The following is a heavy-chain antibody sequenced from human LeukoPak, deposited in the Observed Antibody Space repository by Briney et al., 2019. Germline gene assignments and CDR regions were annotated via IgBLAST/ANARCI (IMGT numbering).Heavy chain of an antibody. D-gene: IGHD5-12*01. V-gene: IGHV3-30-3*01. CDR1: GFTFSSYA. Sequence: PGGSLRLSCAASGFTFSSYAMHWVRQAPGKGLEWVAVISYDGSNKYYADSVKGRFTISRDNSKNTLYLQMNSLRAEDTAVYYCARGVATSFDYWGQGTLVTVSS. J-gene: IGHJ4*02. CDR2: ISYDGSNK. CDR3: ARGVATSFDY.